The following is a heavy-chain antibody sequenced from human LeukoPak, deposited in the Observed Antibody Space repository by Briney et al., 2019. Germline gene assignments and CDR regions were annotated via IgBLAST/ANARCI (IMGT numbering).Heavy chain of an antibody. CDR1: GFNLSGSA. J-gene: IGHJ4*02. D-gene: IGHD3-3*01. V-gene: IGHV3-73*01. Sequence: PGGSLTLSCAASGFNLSGSAMYWVRQASGKGLEWVGRIRSKANNYATSYAASLKGRFIISRDDSKNTVYLQMDSLKTEDTAVYFCSSPIFSSMPGRPVDYWGQGTLVTVSS. CDR2: IRSKANNYAT. CDR3: SSPIFSSMPGRPVDY.